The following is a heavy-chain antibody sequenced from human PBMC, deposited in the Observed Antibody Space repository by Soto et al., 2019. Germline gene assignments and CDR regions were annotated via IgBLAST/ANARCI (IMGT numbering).Heavy chain of an antibody. D-gene: IGHD1-20*01. CDR3: AKVSYNWNDWNAFDI. V-gene: IGHV3-30*18. Sequence: QVQLVESGGGVVQPGRSLRLSCAASGFTFSSYGMHWVRQAPGKGLEWVAVISYDGSIKYYADSVKGRFTISRDNSKNTLYLQMNSLRAEDTAVYYCAKVSYNWNDWNAFDIWGQGTMVTVSS. J-gene: IGHJ3*02. CDR1: GFTFSSYG. CDR2: ISYDGSIK.